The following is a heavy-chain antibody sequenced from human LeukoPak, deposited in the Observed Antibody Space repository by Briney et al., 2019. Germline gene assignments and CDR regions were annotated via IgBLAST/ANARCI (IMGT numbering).Heavy chain of an antibody. J-gene: IGHJ4*02. CDR1: GFTFNTYA. CDR3: ASPSIAARRGGYYFDY. Sequence: GRSLRLSCAASGFTFNTYAMHWVRQAPGKGLEWVAFIRYDGSNKYYADSVKGRFTISRDNSKNTLYLQMNSLRAEDTAVYYCASPSIAARRGGYYFDYWGQGTLVTVSS. D-gene: IGHD6-6*01. V-gene: IGHV3-30*04. CDR2: IRYDGSNK.